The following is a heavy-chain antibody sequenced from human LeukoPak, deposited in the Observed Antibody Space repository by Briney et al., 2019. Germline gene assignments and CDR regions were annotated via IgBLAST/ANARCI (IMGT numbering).Heavy chain of an antibody. CDR2: IIPIFGTA. V-gene: IGHV1-69*13. J-gene: IGHJ6*03. CDR1: GGTFSSYA. Sequence: GASVKVSCKASGGTFSSYAISWVRQAPGQGLEWMGGIIPIFGTANYAQKFQGRVTITADESTITAYMELSSLRSEDTAVYYCARDGGAAYYYYYYMDVWGKGTTVTVSS. CDR3: ARDGGAAYYYYYYMDV. D-gene: IGHD6-13*01.